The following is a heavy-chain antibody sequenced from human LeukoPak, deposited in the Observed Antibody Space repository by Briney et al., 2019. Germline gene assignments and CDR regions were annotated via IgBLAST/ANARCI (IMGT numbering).Heavy chain of an antibody. Sequence: PVQPLDSPSVVSSSSSYIYYADSVKGRFTISRDNAKNSLYLQMNSLRAEDTAVYYCARDLTTVVKDWFDPWGQGTLVTVSS. V-gene: IGHV3-21*05. CDR2: VSSSSSYI. D-gene: IGHD4-23*01. J-gene: IGHJ5*02. CDR3: ARDLTTVVKDWFDP.